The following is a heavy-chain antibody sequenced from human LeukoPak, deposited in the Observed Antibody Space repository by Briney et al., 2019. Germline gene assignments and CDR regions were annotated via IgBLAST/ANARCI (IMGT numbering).Heavy chain of an antibody. D-gene: IGHD4-11*01. J-gene: IGHJ5*02. CDR3: ARAYSNYVSWFDP. V-gene: IGHV1-18*01. CDR1: GYTFTSYG. Sequence: ASVQVSCKASGYTFTSYGISWVRQAPGQGLEWMGWISAYNGNTNYAQKLQGRVTMTTDTPTSTAYMELRSLRSDDTAVYYCARAYSNYVSWFDPWGQGTLVTVSS. CDR2: ISAYNGNT.